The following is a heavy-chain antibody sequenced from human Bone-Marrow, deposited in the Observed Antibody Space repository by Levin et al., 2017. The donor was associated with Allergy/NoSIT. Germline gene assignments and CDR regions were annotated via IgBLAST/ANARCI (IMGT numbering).Heavy chain of an antibody. CDR2: IYYSGST. D-gene: IGHD3-10*01. CDR1: GGSISSSSYY. Sequence: SQTLSLTCTVSGGSISSSSYYWGWIRQPPGKGLEWIGSIYYSGSTYYNPSLKSRVTISVDTSKNQFSLKLSSVTAADTAVYYCASLYGSGSDYRNDAFDIWGQGTMVTVSS. J-gene: IGHJ3*02. V-gene: IGHV4-39*01. CDR3: ASLYGSGSDYRNDAFDI.